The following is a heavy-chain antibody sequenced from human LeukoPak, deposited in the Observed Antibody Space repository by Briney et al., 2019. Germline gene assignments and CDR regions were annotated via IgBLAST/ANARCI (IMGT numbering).Heavy chain of an antibody. D-gene: IGHD3-10*01. CDR2: IIPIFGTA. V-gene: IGHV1-69*01. J-gene: IGHJ4*02. CDR1: VGTFSSYA. CDR3: AKGPITYYYGSGSYPIDY. Sequence: SVKVSCKASVGTFSSYAISWVRQAPGQGLEWMGGIIPIFGTANYAQKFQGRVTITADESTSTAYMEQSSLRSEDTAVYYCAKGPITYYYGSGSYPIDYWGQGTLVTVFS.